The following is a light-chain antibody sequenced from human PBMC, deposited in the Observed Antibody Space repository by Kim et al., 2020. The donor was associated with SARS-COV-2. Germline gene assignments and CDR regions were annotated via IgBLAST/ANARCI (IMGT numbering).Light chain of an antibody. CDR3: SSYTSSSTSYV. CDR2: DVS. V-gene: IGLV2-14*01. CDR1: SSDVGGYNY. J-gene: IGLJ1*01. Sequence: QSALTQPASVSGSPGQSITISCTGTSSDVGGYNYVSWYQQHPGKAPKLMIYDVSKRHSVVSNRFSGSKSGNTASLTISGLQAEDEAEYYCSSYTSSSTSYVFGTGTKV.